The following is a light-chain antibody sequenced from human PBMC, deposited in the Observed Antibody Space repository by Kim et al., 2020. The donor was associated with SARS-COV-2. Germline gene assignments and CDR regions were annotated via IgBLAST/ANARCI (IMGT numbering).Light chain of an antibody. CDR1: QGISSY. CDR2: AAS. V-gene: IGKV1-9*01. J-gene: IGKJ5*01. CDR3: QQLNTYPIT. Sequence: TQLTQSPSSLSASVGERVTITCRASQGISSYLAWYQQRPGKAPKLLIYAASTLHSGVPSRFSGSGSGTDFTLTISSLQPEDFATYSCQQLNTYPITFGQGTRLEIK.